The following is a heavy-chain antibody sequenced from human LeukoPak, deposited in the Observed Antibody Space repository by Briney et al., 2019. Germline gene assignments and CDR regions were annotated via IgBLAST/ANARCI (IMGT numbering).Heavy chain of an antibody. CDR2: IYSGGST. J-gene: IGHJ4*02. CDR1: GFTVSSNH. V-gene: IGHV3-53*01. Sequence: PGGSLRLSCAASGFTVSSNHMSWVRQAPGKGLEWVSVIYSGGSTDYADSVKGRFTISRDNLKNTPYLRMNSLRAEDTAVYYCARGPAGYNWGQGTLVTFSS. CDR3: ARGPAGYN. D-gene: IGHD1-1*01.